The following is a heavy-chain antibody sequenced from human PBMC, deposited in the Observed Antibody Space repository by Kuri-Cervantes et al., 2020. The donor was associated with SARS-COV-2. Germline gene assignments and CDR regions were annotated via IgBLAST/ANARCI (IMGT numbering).Heavy chain of an antibody. CDR2: IYYSGST. J-gene: IGHJ5*02. CDR1: GGSISSCY. CDR3: ARWNYYDSSGYYPYWFDP. V-gene: IGHV4-59*12. D-gene: IGHD3-22*01. Sequence: ESLKISCTVSGGSISSCYWSWIRQPPGKGLEWIGSIYYSGSTYYNPSLKSRVTISVDTSKNQFSLKLSSVTAADTAVYYCARWNYYDSSGYYPYWFDPWGQGTLVTVSS.